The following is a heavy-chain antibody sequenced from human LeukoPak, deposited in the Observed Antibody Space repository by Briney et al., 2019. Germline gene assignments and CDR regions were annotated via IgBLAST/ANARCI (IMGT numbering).Heavy chain of an antibody. CDR3: ASADYGSGSSFDY. V-gene: IGHV4-59*08. D-gene: IGHD3-10*01. J-gene: IGHJ4*02. CDR2: IYYSGST. Sequence: PSETLSLTRTVSGGSISSYYWSWIRQPPGKGLEWIGYIYYSGSTNYNPSLKSRVTISVDTSKNQFSLKLSSVTAADTAVYYCASADYGSGSSFDYWGQGTLATVSS. CDR1: GGSISSYY.